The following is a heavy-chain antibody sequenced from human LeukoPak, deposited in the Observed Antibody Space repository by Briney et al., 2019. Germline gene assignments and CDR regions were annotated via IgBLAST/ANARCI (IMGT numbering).Heavy chain of an antibody. J-gene: IGHJ4*02. D-gene: IGHD4-23*01. Sequence: GGSLRLSCAASGFTFDDYAMHWVRHAPGKGLEWVSGISWNSGSIDYADSVKGRFTISRDNAKNSLYLQMSSLRAEDTALYYCAKDDSYGGNSNFDYWGQGTLVTVSS. V-gene: IGHV3-9*01. CDR3: AKDDSYGGNSNFDY. CDR2: ISWNSGSI. CDR1: GFTFDDYA.